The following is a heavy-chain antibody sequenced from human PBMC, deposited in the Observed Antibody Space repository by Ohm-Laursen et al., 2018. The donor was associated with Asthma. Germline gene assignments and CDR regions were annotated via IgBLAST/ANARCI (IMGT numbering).Heavy chain of an antibody. D-gene: IGHD5-24*01. CDR3: ARGSLEGLQ. CDR1: GFTFSDYF. V-gene: IGHV3-74*01. CDR2: IFPDGRHT. Sequence: SLRLSCAASGFTFSDYFMHWVRQGPGQGLVWISHIFPDGRHTNYADSVKGRFTISRDDAKNTLYLQMNSLRVGDTAVYYCARGSLEGLQWGQGTLVTVSS. J-gene: IGHJ4*02.